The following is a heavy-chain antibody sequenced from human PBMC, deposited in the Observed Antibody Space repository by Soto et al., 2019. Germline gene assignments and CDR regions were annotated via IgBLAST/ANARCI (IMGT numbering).Heavy chain of an antibody. D-gene: IGHD2-21*01. CDR1: GFSFGVSGVG. CDR3: ARAYTYDFDH. CDR2: VFWNDDK. J-gene: IGHJ4*02. V-gene: IGHV2-5*01. Sequence: QITLKESGPTLVKPTQTLTLTCTFSGFSFGVSGVGVGWIRQPPGRALEWLGLVFWNDDKRYSPSLESRLTLTKDTSNTQVVLTVTNLDPGDTGTYYCARAYTYDFDHWGQGTLVPVSS.